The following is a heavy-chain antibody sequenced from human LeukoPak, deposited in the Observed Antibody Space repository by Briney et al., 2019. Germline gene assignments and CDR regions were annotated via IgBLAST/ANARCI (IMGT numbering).Heavy chain of an antibody. CDR3: ARARVVVVAATPGYP. V-gene: IGHV1-2*02. CDR2: INPNSGGT. J-gene: IGHJ5*02. Sequence: GASVKVSCKASGYTFTGYYMHWVRQAPGQGLEWMGWINPNSGGTNYAQKFQGRVTMTRDTSISTAYMELSRLRSDDTAVYYCARARVVVVAATPGYPWGQGTLVTVSS. CDR1: GYTFTGYY. D-gene: IGHD2-15*01.